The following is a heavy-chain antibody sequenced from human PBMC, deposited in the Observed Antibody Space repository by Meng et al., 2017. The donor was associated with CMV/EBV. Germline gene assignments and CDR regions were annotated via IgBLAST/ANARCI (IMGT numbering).Heavy chain of an antibody. V-gene: IGHV1-2*02. J-gene: IGHJ2*01. CDR3: ATYIGNYINWYFDL. D-gene: IGHD1-7*01. Sequence: VQSVEAGAEVKKPGASVKVSCKAAGYTFTGYYMHWVRQAPGQGLEWMGWINPNSGGTNYAQKFQGRVTMTRDTSISTAYMELSRLRSDDTAVYYCATYIGNYINWYFDLWGRGTLVTVSS. CDR2: INPNSGGT. CDR1: GYTFTGYY.